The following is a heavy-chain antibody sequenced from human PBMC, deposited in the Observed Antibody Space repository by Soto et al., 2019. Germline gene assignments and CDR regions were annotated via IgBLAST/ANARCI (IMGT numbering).Heavy chain of an antibody. V-gene: IGHV3-48*03. D-gene: IGHD6-19*01. CDR3: ARDRSSGWSPLDAFDI. Sequence: GSLRLSCAASGFTFSSYEMNWVRQAPGKGLEWVSYISSSGSTIYYADSVKGRFTISRDNAKNSLYLQMNSLRAEDTAVYYCARDRSSGWSPLDAFDIWGQGTMVTVS. J-gene: IGHJ3*02. CDR1: GFTFSSYE. CDR2: ISSSGSTI.